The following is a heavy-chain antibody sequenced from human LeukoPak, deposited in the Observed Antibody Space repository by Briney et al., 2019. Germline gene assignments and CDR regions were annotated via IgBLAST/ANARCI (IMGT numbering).Heavy chain of an antibody. V-gene: IGHV4-59*01. CDR3: ARGNGNGWYDY. D-gene: IGHD6-19*01. CDR1: GVSITNSY. J-gene: IGHJ4*02. Sequence: PSETLSLTCTVSGVSITNSYWSWIRHPPGKGLEWIGYISYSGRTYYNPSLKSRLTISLDTSKNQFSLKLTSVTAADTALYYCARGNGNGWYDYWGQGTLVTVSS. CDR2: ISYSGRT.